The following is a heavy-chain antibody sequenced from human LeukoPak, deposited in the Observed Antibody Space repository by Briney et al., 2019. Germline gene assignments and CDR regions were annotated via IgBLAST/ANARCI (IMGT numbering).Heavy chain of an antibody. J-gene: IGHJ3*02. CDR2: IKQDGSEK. Sequence: GGSLRLSCAASGFTFSSYWMSWARQAPGKGLEWVANIKQDGSEKYYVDSVKGRFTISRDNAKNSLYLQMNSLRAEDTAVYYCARVAPTGAFDIWGQGTMVTVSS. V-gene: IGHV3-7*01. CDR3: ARVAPTGAFDI. CDR1: GFTFSSYW.